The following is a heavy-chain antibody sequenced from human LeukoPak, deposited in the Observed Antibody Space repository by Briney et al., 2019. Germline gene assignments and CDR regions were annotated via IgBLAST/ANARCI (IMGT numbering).Heavy chain of an antibody. V-gene: IGHV3-21*01. D-gene: IGHD5-18*01. CDR2: ISSSSSYI. CDR3: ARDSLTAMVPNWFDP. CDR1: GFTFSSYA. Sequence: GRSLRLSCAASGFTFSSYAMHWVRQAPGKGLEWVSSISSSSSYIYYADSVKGRFTISRDNAKNSLYLQMNSLRAEDTAVYYCARDSLTAMVPNWFDPWGQGTLVTVSS. J-gene: IGHJ5*02.